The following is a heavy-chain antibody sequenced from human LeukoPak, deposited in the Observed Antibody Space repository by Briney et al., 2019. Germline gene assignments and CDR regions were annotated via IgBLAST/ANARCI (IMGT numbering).Heavy chain of an antibody. D-gene: IGHD6-6*01. J-gene: IGHJ6*02. V-gene: IGHV4-34*01. CDR2: INHGGST. CDR1: GGSFSGYY. CDR3: ALHPRYSSSSFHYYGMDV. Sequence: SETLSLTCAVYGGSFSGYYWSWIRQPPGKGLEWIGEINHGGSTNYNPSLKSRVTISVDTSKNQFSLKLSSVTAADTAVYYCALHPRYSSSSFHYYGMDVWGQGTTVTVSS.